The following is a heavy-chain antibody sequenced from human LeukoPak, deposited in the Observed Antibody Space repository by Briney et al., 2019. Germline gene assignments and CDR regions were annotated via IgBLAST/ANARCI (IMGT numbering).Heavy chain of an antibody. CDR1: GFTFSSYA. V-gene: IGHV3-30*04. Sequence: GGSLRLSCAASGFTFSSYAMHWVRQAPGKGLEWVAVISYDGSNKYYADSVKGRFTISRDNSKNTLYLQMNSLRAEDTAIYYCAKGHYDFWSGYPAGIDSWGQGILVTVSS. CDR3: AKGHYDFWSGYPAGIDS. D-gene: IGHD3-3*01. CDR2: ISYDGSNK. J-gene: IGHJ4*02.